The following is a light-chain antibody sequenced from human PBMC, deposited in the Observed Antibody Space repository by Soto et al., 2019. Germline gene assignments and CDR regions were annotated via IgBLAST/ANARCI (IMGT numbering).Light chain of an antibody. CDR1: NSNNGSSTY. CDR3: CSYTSTATYV. CDR2: DVN. Sequence: QPALTKRASVSGSTRQSVSIYCTGTNSNNGSSTYVTWYQQYPDKAPTLVIFDVNNRPSGISNRFSGSKSGNTASLTISGLQAEDEADYYCCSYTSTATYVFGTGTKVTVL. J-gene: IGLJ1*01. V-gene: IGLV2-14*01.